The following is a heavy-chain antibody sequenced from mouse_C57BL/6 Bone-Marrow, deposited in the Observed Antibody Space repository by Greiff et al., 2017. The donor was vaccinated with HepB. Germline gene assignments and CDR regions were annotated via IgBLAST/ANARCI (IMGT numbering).Heavy chain of an antibody. Sequence: VHVKQSGAELVKPGASVKLSCTASGFNIKDYYMHWVKQRTEQGLEWIGRIDPEDGETKYAPKFQGKATITADTSSNTAYLQLSSLTSEDTAVYYCALYYYGSSGPYAMDYWGQGTSVTVSS. J-gene: IGHJ4*01. V-gene: IGHV14-2*01. CDR3: ALYYYGSSGPYAMDY. CDR1: GFNIKDYY. CDR2: IDPEDGET. D-gene: IGHD1-1*01.